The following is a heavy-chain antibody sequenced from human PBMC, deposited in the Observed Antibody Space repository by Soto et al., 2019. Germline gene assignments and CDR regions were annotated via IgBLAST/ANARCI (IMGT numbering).Heavy chain of an antibody. D-gene: IGHD3-9*01. J-gene: IGHJ4*02. V-gene: IGHV1-69*13. CDR2: IIPIFGTA. Sequence: SVKVSCKASGGTFSSYAISWVRQAPGQGLEWMGGIIPIFGTANYAQKFQGRVTITADESTSTAYMELSSLRSEDTAVYYCARMRDDILAGYYERELVYWGQRTLVTVSS. CDR3: ARMRDDILAGYYERELVY. CDR1: GGTFSSYA.